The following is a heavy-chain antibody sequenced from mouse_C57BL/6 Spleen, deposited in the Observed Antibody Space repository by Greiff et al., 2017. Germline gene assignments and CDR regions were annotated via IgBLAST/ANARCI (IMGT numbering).Heavy chain of an antibody. CDR1: GFTFSDYG. D-gene: IGHD2-3*01. Sequence: EVQVVESGGGLVKPGGSLKLSCAASGFTFSDYGMHWVRQAPEKGLEWVAYISSGSSTIYYADTVKGRFTISRDNAKNTLFLQMTSLRSEDTAMYYCASRYDGYFDYWGQGTTLTVSS. J-gene: IGHJ2*01. CDR2: ISSGSSTI. CDR3: ASRYDGYFDY. V-gene: IGHV5-17*01.